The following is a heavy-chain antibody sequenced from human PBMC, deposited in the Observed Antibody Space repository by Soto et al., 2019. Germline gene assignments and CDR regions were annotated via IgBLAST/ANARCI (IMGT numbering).Heavy chain of an antibody. CDR1: GYTLTNYV. CDR3: AREGVAGTVVGYFDN. CDR2: INAGNGNT. D-gene: IGHD6-19*01. Sequence: QVQLAQSGAEVKKPGASVKVSCKASGYTLTNYVIHWVRQAPGQRLEWMGGINAGNGNTKFSQKFQGRVTITRDTSASTAYMELSSLRSEDTAVYYCAREGVAGTVVGYFDNWGQGTLVAVSS. J-gene: IGHJ4*02. V-gene: IGHV1-3*01.